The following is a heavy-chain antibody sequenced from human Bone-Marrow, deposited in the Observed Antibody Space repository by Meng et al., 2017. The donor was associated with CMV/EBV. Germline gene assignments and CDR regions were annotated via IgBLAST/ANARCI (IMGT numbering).Heavy chain of an antibody. V-gene: IGHV3-11*04. J-gene: IGHJ4*02. Sequence: GESLKISCVASGFTFRDHYMTWIRQAPRKGLEWVSYISTSGSPIYYADSLKGRFTISRDNAKNSLYLQMNSLRAEDTAVYYCARDPYGDYYFDYWGQGTLVTVSS. CDR3: ARDPYGDYYFDY. CDR2: ISTSGSPI. D-gene: IGHD4-17*01. CDR1: GFTFRDHY.